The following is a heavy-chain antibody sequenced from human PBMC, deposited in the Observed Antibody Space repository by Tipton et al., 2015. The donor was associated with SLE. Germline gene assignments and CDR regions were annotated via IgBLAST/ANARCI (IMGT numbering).Heavy chain of an antibody. V-gene: IGHV4-34*01. J-gene: IGHJ4*02. CDR2: INHSGST. CDR3: ASWGYSSGWYDY. CDR1: GGYISSHY. D-gene: IGHD6-19*01. Sequence: TLSLTCTVSGGYISSHYWSWIRQPPGKGLEWIGEINHSGSTNYNPSLKSRVTISVDTSKNQFSLKLSSVTAADTAVYYCASWGYSSGWYDYWGQGTLVTVSS.